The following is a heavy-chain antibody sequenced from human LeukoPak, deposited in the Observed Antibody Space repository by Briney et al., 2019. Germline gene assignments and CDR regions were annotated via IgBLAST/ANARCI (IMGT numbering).Heavy chain of an antibody. J-gene: IGHJ4*02. CDR2: ISLSGRT. V-gene: IGHV4-4*02. CDR1: GGSISRTNW. Sequence: SETLSLTCDVSGGSISRTNWWSWVRQSPGQGLEWIGEISLSGRTNYNPSLQSRVTMSLDESKNQLSLDLASVTAADTAVYYCSRESGASSPFGYWGQGTLVTV. D-gene: IGHD1-26*01. CDR3: SRESGASSPFGY.